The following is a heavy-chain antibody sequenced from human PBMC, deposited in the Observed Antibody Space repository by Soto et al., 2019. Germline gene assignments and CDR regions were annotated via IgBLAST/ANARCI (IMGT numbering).Heavy chain of an antibody. CDR2: IRAHNGDA. Sequence: QVLLMQSGGEVKKPGDSVKVSCKASGFTFRIYAIAWVRQAPGQGLEWMGWIRAHNGDANYAQNFQDRVTMTADTSTNTAYLDLRSLGTDDRAVYYCARLTGFISPFPDYWGQGTLFSVSS. D-gene: IGHD3-16*02. CDR1: GFTFRIYA. V-gene: IGHV1-18*04. J-gene: IGHJ4*02. CDR3: ARLTGFISPFPDY.